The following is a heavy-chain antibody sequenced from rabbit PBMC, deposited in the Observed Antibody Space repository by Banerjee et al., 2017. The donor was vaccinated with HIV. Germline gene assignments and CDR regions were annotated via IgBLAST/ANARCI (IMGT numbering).Heavy chain of an antibody. CDR1: GFDFSSSYY. Sequence: QEQLVESGGGLVQPGGSLKLSCKASGFDFSSSYYMCWVRHAPGKGLEWIACIYTTSGSTWYASWVNGRFTISRSTSLNTVDLQMTSLTAADTATYFCARGAAYAGYGYVDWLDLWGPGTLVTVS. CDR2: IYTTSGST. D-gene: IGHD6-1*01. V-gene: IGHV1S43*01. J-gene: IGHJ5*01. CDR3: ARGAAYAGYGYVDWLDL.